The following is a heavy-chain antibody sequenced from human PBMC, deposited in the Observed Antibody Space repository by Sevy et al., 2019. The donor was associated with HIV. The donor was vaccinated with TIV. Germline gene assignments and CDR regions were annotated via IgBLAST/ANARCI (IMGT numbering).Heavy chain of an antibody. V-gene: IGHV3-33*01. J-gene: IGHJ4*02. D-gene: IGHD3-10*01. Sequence: GGSLRLSCAASGFTFSSYCMHWVRQAPGKGLEWVALIWYDGSSKYYADSVKSRFTISRDNSKNTLYLQMNSLRAEDTAVYYCASGAYYYASRTENLDYWGQGTLVTVSS. CDR1: GFTFSSYC. CDR3: ASGAYYYASRTENLDY. CDR2: IWYDGSSK.